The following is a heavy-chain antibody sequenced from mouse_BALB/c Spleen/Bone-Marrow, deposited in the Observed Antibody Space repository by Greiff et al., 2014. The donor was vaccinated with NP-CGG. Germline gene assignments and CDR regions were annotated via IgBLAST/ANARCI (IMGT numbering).Heavy chain of an antibody. V-gene: IGHV1S22*01. J-gene: IGHJ4*01. CDR2: IYPGSGST. CDR3: RSYDDVMDY. Sequence: LQQSGSELVRPGASVKLSCKASGYTFTSYWMHWVKQRPGQGLEWTGNIYPGSGSTNYDEKFKSKATLTVDTSSSTAYMQLSSLTSEDSAVYYCRSYDDVMDYWGQGTSVTVSS. CDR1: GYTFTSYW. D-gene: IGHD1-1*01.